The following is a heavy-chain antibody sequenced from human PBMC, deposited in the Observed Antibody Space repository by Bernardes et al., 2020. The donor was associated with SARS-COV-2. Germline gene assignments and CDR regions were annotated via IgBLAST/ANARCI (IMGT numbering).Heavy chain of an antibody. CDR3: ARLRADSLGGGFDS. CDR1: GGSMSSYY. V-gene: IGHV4-59*08. CDR2: IYYSGST. J-gene: IGHJ4*02. D-gene: IGHD1-26*01. Sequence: SETLSLTCTVSGGSMSSYYWSWIRQPPGKELEWIAYIYYSGSTNYNPSLESRVTISIDTSKNQFSLKLSSVTAADTAMYYCARLRADSLGGGFDSWGQGTLGTVSS.